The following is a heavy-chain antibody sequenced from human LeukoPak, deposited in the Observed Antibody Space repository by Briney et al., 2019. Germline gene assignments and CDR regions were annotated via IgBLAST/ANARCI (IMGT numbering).Heavy chain of an antibody. D-gene: IGHD3-16*01. V-gene: IGHV3-15*01. CDR1: GFSFKNAW. CDR3: TCFSFDY. J-gene: IGHJ4*02. Sequence: GGSLRLSCAASGFSFKNAWMTWVRQAPGKGLEWVGRIRSRTDGGTTDYAAPVKGRFTISRDDSKSTLYLEMNSLKTEDTAVYYCTCFSFDYWGQGTLVSVSS. CDR2: IRSRTDGGTT.